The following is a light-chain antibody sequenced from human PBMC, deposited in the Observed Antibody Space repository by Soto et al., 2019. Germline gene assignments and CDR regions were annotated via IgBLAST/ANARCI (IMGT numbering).Light chain of an antibody. J-gene: IGLJ2*01. Sequence: QSVLTQPASVSGSPGQTITISCAGTKFDIGRYDYVSWYRQHPGEAPKLIICEVNNRPSGVSNRFSGSKSGNTASLTIFGLQVEDEALYFCRAYTSASALGIFGGGTKLTVL. CDR3: RAYTSASALGI. CDR1: KFDIGRYDY. CDR2: EVN. V-gene: IGLV2-14*01.